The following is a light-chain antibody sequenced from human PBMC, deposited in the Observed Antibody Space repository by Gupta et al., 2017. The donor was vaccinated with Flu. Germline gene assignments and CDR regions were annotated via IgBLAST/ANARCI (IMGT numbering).Light chain of an antibody. J-gene: IGKJ2*01. Sequence: GDRVTITCRASQGIGAYVNWYQQKPGRGPNLLISVASTLQRGIPSRFSGSGSGTHFSPTIASLQREDFATYYCQQCYTWPPTFGQGTKLEI. CDR2: VAS. CDR3: QQCYTWPPT. CDR1: QGIGAY. V-gene: IGKV1-39*01.